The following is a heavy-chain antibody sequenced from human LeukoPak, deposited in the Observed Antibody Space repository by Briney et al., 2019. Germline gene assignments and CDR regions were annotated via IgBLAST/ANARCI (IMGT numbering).Heavy chain of an antibody. CDR3: ARGPYYDFWSGYGGLDY. CDR1: GFTFRSYA. D-gene: IGHD3-3*01. CDR2: ISYDGSNK. Sequence: PGGSLRLSCAASGFTFRSYAMHWVRQAPGKGLEWVAVISYDGSNKYYADSVKGRFTVSRDNSNNTLCLQMNSLRAEGTAVYYCARGPYYDFWSGYGGLDYWGQGTLVTVSS. V-gene: IGHV3-30-3*01. J-gene: IGHJ4*02.